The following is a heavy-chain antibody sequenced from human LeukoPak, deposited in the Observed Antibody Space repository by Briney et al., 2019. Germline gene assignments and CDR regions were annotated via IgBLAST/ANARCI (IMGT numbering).Heavy chain of an antibody. Sequence: GGSLRLSCAASGFTFSSYGMHWVRQAPGKGLEWVAFIRYDGGNKYYADSVKGRFTISRDNSKNTLYLQMNSLRAEDTAVYYCARESSVTTGLDYWGQGTLVTVSS. J-gene: IGHJ4*02. CDR2: IRYDGGNK. V-gene: IGHV3-30*02. D-gene: IGHD4-17*01. CDR3: ARESSVTTGLDY. CDR1: GFTFSSYG.